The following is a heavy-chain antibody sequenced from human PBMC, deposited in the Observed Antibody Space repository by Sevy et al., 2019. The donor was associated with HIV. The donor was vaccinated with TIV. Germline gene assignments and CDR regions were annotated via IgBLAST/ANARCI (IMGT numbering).Heavy chain of an antibody. V-gene: IGHV2-5*02. CDR1: GFSLNTSGVG. J-gene: IGHJ4*02. CDR2: LFWDDEK. D-gene: IGHD4-4*01. CDR3: ARFLKGDYTNYFDS. Sequence: SGPTLVKPAQTLTLTCSFSGFSLNTSGVGVGWIRLPPGKALEWLALLFWDDEKPYSPPLKNRLTITKDTSKNQVVLTMTKMDPVDTSTCYCARFLKGDYTNYFDSWDQGSLVTVSS.